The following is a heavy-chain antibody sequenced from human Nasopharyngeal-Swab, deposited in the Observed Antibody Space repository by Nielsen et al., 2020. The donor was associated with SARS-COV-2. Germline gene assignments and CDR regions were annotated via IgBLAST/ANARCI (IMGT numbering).Heavy chain of an antibody. Sequence: GESLKISCAASGFPFSTYGMSWVRQAPGKGLEWVSSISGRGDNTYYADSVKGRFTISRDNSKNTLYLQMNSLRAEDTAIYYCAKDLKGPYFFWGQGTLVTVS. J-gene: IGHJ4*02. CDR2: ISGRGDNT. CDR1: GFPFSTYG. V-gene: IGHV3-23*01. D-gene: IGHD2/OR15-2a*01. CDR3: AKDLKGPYFF.